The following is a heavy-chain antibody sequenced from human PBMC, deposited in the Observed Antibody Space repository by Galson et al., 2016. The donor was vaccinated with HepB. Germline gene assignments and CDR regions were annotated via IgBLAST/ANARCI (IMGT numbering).Heavy chain of an antibody. CDR3: AKAEGLSASGYWLADS. CDR1: GFTFSSYA. Sequence: SLRLSCAASGFTFSSYAMSWVRQPPGKGLEWVSGISGSGYSTFYADSVQGRFTISRDNSKSPLYLQMNSLIAEYTAVYYCAKAEGLSASGYWLADSWGQGTLVTVSS. CDR2: ISGSGYST. V-gene: IGHV3-23*01. J-gene: IGHJ4*02. D-gene: IGHD5-12*01.